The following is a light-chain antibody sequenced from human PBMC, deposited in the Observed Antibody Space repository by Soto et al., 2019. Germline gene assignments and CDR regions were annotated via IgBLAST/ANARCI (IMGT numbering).Light chain of an antibody. CDR3: QQFNNWPPIT. V-gene: IGKV3-15*01. J-gene: IGKJ5*01. CDR2: GAS. Sequence: EIVMTQSPATLSVTPEERATLSCRASQSVSSNLAWYQQKPGQAPRRLIYGASTRATGIPARFSGSGSGTEFTLTISSLQSEDFAVYYCQQFNNWPPITFGQGTRLEIK. CDR1: QSVSSN.